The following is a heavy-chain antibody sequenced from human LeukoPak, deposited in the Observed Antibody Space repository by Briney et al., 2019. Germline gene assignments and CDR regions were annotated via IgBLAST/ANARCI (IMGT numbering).Heavy chain of an antibody. V-gene: IGHV3-30*18. CDR2: ISYDGSNK. CDR1: GFTFSSYG. Sequence: PGGSLRLSCAASGFTFSSYGMHWVRQAPGKGLEWVAVISYDGSNKYYADSVKGRFTISRDNSKNTLYLQMNSLRAEDTAVYYCAKDGPAFDYWGRGTLVTVSS. J-gene: IGHJ4*02. CDR3: AKDGPAFDY.